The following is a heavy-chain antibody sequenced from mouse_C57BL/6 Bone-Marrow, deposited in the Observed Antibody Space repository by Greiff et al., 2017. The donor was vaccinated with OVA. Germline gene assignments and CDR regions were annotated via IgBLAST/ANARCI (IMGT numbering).Heavy chain of an antibody. V-gene: IGHV1-74*01. Sequence: QVQLQQPGAELVRPGSSVKLSCKASGYTFTSYWMHWVKQRPGQGLEWIGMIYPTDSDTNYNQKFKGKATLTVDKSSSTAYMQLSSLTSEDSAVYCCAPDDSIFYFDYWGQGTTLTVSS. D-gene: IGHD1-1*01. CDR1: GYTFTSYW. J-gene: IGHJ2*01. CDR2: IYPTDSDT. CDR3: APDDSIFYFDY.